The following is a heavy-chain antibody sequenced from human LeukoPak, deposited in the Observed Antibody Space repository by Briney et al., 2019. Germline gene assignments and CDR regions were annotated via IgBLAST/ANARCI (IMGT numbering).Heavy chain of an antibody. CDR2: INHSGST. Sequence: SETLSLTCAVYAGSFSGYYWSWDRQPPGKGLEWIGEINHSGSTNYNPSLKSRVTISVDTSKNQFSLKLSSVTAADTAVYYCARGWRITMVRGVIFDPWGQGTLVTVS. CDR3: ARGWRITMVRGVIFDP. D-gene: IGHD3-10*01. CDR1: AGSFSGYY. V-gene: IGHV4-34*01. J-gene: IGHJ5*02.